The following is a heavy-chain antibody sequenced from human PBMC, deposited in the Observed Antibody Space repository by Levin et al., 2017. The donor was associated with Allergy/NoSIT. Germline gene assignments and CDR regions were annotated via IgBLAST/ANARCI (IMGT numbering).Heavy chain of an antibody. D-gene: IGHD2-15*01. CDR2: IYHSGST. CDR1: GGSISSSNW. V-gene: IGHV4-4*02. J-gene: IGHJ3*02. CDR3: ARSPYGDPYCSGGSCFLNAFDS. Sequence: SETLSLTCAVSGGSISSSNWWSWVRQPPGKGLEWIGEIYHSGSTNYNPSLKSRVTISVDKSKNQFSLKLSSVTAADTAVYYCARSPYGDPYCSGGSCFLNAFDSWGQGTMVTVSS.